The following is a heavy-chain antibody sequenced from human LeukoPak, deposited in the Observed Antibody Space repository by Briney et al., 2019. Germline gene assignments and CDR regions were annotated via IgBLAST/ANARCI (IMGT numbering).Heavy chain of an antibody. CDR3: ARELMSTMTTVDD. CDR2: INPNSGVT. CDR1: GYTFTGYY. J-gene: IGHJ4*02. D-gene: IGHD4-17*01. V-gene: IGHV1-2*02. Sequence: ASVKVSCKASGYTFTGYYMHWVRQAPGQGLEWMGWINPNSGVTGYAQRFQGRVTMTRDTSINTAYMDLSRLTSDDTAVYYCARELMSTMTTVDDWGQGTLVTVSS.